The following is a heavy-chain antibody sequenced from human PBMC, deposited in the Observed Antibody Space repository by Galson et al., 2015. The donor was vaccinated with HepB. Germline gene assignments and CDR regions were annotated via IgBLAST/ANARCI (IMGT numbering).Heavy chain of an antibody. CDR2: ISYDGSNK. D-gene: IGHD3-3*01. Sequence: SLRLSCAASGFTFSSYGMHWVRQAPGKGLEWVAVISYDGSNKYYADSVKGRFTISRDNSKNTLYLQMNSLRAEDTAVYYCAKDRRGGYDFWSGYWDYWGQGTLVTVSS. V-gene: IGHV3-30*18. J-gene: IGHJ4*02. CDR3: AKDRRGGYDFWSGYWDY. CDR1: GFTFSSYG.